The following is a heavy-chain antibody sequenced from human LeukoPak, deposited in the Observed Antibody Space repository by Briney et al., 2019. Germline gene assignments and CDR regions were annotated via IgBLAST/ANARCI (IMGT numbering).Heavy chain of an antibody. D-gene: IGHD3-22*01. J-gene: IGHJ6*03. CDR2: IRINGSNN. CDR3: AKAYDSSGYSYYDHYMDV. CDR1: GFTFNSYG. Sequence: PGGSLRLSCAASGFTFNSYGIHWVRQAPGKGREWVAFIRINGSNNYYADSVKGRFTISRDNSKNTLYLQMNSLRAEDTAVYYCAKAYDSSGYSYYDHYMDVWGKGTTVIISS. V-gene: IGHV3-30*02.